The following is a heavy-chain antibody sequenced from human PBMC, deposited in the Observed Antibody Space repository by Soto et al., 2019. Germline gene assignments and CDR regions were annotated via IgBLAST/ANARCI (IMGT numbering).Heavy chain of an antibody. J-gene: IGHJ5*02. Sequence: SETLSLTCTVSGGSISSYYWSWIRQPPGKGPEWIGYIYYSGSTNYNPSLKSRVTISVDTSKNQFSLKLSSVTAADTAVYYCARMSSSWYGGAWFDPWGQGTLVTVSS. V-gene: IGHV4-59*01. D-gene: IGHD6-13*01. CDR2: IYYSGST. CDR3: ARMSSSWYGGAWFDP. CDR1: GGSISSYY.